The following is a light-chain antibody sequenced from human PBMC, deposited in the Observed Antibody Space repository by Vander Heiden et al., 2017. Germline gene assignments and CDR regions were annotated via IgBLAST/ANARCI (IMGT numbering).Light chain of an antibody. J-gene: IGKJ4*01. CDR2: WAS. Sequence: DIVLTQSPASLAVTLGERATSSCRSSQSVLYDSKNKNCLAWYQQRPGQPPKLLIYWASTRASGVPDRFSGSGSGTDFTLIINSLQPEDVAIYYCQQCFSSPPTFGGGTRLEI. V-gene: IGKV4-1*01. CDR3: QQCFSSPPT. CDR1: QSVLYDSKNKNC.